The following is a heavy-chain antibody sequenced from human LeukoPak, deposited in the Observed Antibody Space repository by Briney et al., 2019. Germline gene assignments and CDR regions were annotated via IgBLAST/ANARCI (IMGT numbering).Heavy chain of an antibody. CDR2: ISYDGSNK. V-gene: IGHV3-30-3*01. D-gene: IGHD6-13*01. CDR1: GFTFSSYA. CDR3: ARDPAGTGFDY. J-gene: IGHJ4*02. Sequence: GGSLRLSCAASGFTFSSYAMHWVRQAPGKGLEWVAVISYDGSNKCYADSVKGRFTISRDNSKNTLYLQMNSLRAEDTAVYYCARDPAGTGFDYWGQGTLVTVSS.